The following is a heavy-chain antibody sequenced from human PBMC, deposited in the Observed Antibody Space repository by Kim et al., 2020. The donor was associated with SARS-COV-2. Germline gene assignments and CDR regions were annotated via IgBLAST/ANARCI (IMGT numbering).Heavy chain of an antibody. Sequence: SETLSLTCTVSGGSISSSSYYWGWIRQPPGKGLEWIGSIYYSGSTYYNPSLKSRVTISVDTSKNQFSLKLSSVTAADTAVYYCARQADDGSTSSGWLMGDFDYWGQGTLVTVSS. CDR3: ARQADDGSTSSGWLMGDFDY. CDR1: GGSISSSSYY. CDR2: IYYSGST. J-gene: IGHJ4*02. V-gene: IGHV4-39*01. D-gene: IGHD6-19*01.